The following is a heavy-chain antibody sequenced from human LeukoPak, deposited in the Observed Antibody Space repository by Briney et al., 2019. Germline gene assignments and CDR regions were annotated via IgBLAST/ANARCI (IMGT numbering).Heavy chain of an antibody. CDR1: GGSISSTNSY. D-gene: IGHD6-19*01. V-gene: IGHV4-39*01. CDR3: ARRGYSSGWYDY. Sequence: SETLSLTCTVSGGSISSTNSYWGWFRQPPGKGLEWIGGIYYTGTTNYNPSLKSRVTISVDTSKNQLSLKLTSVTAADTAVYYCARRGYSSGWYDYWGQGTLVTVSS. J-gene: IGHJ4*02. CDR2: IYYTGTT.